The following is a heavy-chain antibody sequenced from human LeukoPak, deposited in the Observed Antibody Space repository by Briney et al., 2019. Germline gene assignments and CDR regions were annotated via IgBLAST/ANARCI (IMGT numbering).Heavy chain of an antibody. D-gene: IGHD3-16*01. CDR3: ARDLVMLRAVTLGIAGLHYYYGMDV. J-gene: IGHJ6*02. V-gene: IGHV3-20*01. CDR1: GFTFDDYG. Sequence: GGSLRLSCAASGFTFDDYGMSWVRQAPGKGLEWISGINWNGGSTGYADAVKGRCTISRDNAKNSLYLQMPSLRAQATALYHCARDLVMLRAVTLGIAGLHYYYGMDVWGHGTTVTVSS. CDR2: INWNGGST.